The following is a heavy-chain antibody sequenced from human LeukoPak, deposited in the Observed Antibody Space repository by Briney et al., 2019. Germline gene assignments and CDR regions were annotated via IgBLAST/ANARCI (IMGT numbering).Heavy chain of an antibody. Sequence: GGSLRLSCAASGFTFSSYWMSWVRQAPGKGLEWVANIKQDGSEKYYVDSLKGRFTISRDNAKNSLYLQMNSLRAEDTAVYYCARGFEDIVVVVAAHAFDIWGQGTMVTVSS. CDR2: IKQDGSEK. D-gene: IGHD2-15*01. CDR3: ARGFEDIVVVVAAHAFDI. J-gene: IGHJ3*02. V-gene: IGHV3-7*01. CDR1: GFTFSSYW.